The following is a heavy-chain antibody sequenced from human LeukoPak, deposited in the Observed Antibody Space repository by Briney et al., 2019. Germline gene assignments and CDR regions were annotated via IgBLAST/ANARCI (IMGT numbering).Heavy chain of an antibody. V-gene: IGHV4-38-2*02. CDR2: IYHSGST. Sequence: SETLSLTCTVSGYSISSGYYWGWIRQPPGKGLEWIGSIYHSGSTYYNPSLKSRVTISVDTSKNQFSLKLSSVTAADTAVYYCARDIFESSSGYYEVYYFDYWGQGTLVTVSS. J-gene: IGHJ4*02. CDR3: ARDIFESSSGYYEVYYFDY. D-gene: IGHD3-22*01. CDR1: GYSISSGYY.